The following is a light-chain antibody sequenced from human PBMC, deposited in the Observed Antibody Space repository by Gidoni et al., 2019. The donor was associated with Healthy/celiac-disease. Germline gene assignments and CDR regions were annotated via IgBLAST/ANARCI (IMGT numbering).Light chain of an antibody. CDR2: GAS. CDR1: QSVSSSY. V-gene: IGKV3-20*01. J-gene: IGKJ1*01. CDR3: QQYGSSPWT. Sequence: ELVLTQSPGTLSLSPGERATLSCRASQSVSSSYLAWYQQKPGQAPRLLIYGASSRATGIPDRFSGSGSGTYFTLTISILEPEDFAVYYCQQYGSSPWTFGQGTKVEIK.